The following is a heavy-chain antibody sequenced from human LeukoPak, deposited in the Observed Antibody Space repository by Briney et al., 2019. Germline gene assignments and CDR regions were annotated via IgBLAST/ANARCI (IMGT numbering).Heavy chain of an antibody. Sequence: GGSLRLSCAASGFTFDDYAMHWVRQAPGKGLEWVSGISWNSGSIGYADSVKGRFTISRDNAKNSLYLQMNSLRAEDTAVYYCASVNFWSGYLYYMDVWGKGTTVTVSS. V-gene: IGHV3-9*01. CDR1: GFTFDDYA. J-gene: IGHJ6*03. CDR2: ISWNSGSI. CDR3: ASVNFWSGYLYYMDV. D-gene: IGHD3-3*01.